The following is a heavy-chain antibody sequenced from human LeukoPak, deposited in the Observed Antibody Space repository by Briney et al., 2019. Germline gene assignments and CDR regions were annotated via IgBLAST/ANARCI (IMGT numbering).Heavy chain of an antibody. CDR2: IYYSGST. CDR1: GGSISSYY. D-gene: IGHD1-7*01. J-gene: IGHJ6*03. Sequence: SETLSLTCTVSGGSISSYYWSWIRQPPGKGLEWIGYIYYSGSTNYNPSLKSRVTISVDTSKNQFSLKLSSVTAADTAVYYCARARGWNYDGQGYYYYYYMDVWGKGTTVTVSS. CDR3: ARARGWNYDGQGYYYYYYMDV. V-gene: IGHV4-59*08.